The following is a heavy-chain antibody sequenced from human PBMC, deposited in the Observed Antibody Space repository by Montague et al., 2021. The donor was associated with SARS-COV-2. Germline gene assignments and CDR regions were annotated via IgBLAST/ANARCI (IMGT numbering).Heavy chain of an antibody. Sequence: SETLSLTCTVSGGAELRRRSEENTPEPGTQEQCVCYLQYSGKTNFNPSLRSRVTMSVDTSKSQFSLKLSSVTAADTAAYYCARVVYCSSSGCYTPYDMDVWGKGNTVTVSS. CDR1: GGAELRRRSE. CDR3: ARVVYCSSSGCYTPYDMDV. V-gene: IGHV4-59*02. D-gene: IGHD2-2*02. J-gene: IGHJ6*03. CDR2: LQYSGKT.